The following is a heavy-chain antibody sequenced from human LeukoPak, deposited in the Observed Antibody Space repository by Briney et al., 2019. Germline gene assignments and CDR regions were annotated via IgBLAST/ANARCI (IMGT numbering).Heavy chain of an antibody. CDR1: GGSFSGYY. J-gene: IGHJ6*02. CDR2: INHSGST. D-gene: IGHD2-2*01. Sequence: SETLSLTCAVYGGSFSGYYWSWIRQPPGKGLEWIGEINHSGSTNYNPSLKSRVTISVDTSKNQFSLKLSSVTAADTAVYYCARLPAVVPAAYYYYYGMDVWGQGTTVTVSS. CDR3: ARLPAVVPAAYYYYYGMDV. V-gene: IGHV4-34*01.